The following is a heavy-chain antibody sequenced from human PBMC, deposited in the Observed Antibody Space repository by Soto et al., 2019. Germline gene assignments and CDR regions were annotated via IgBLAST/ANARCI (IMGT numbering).Heavy chain of an antibody. CDR3: AKGRGGSGSLTPRVDF. CDR1: GFTFNNYA. J-gene: IGHJ4*02. Sequence: EVQLLESGGGLVQPGGSLRLSFAASGFTFNNYAMTWVRQAPGKGLEWVQAISGGGDTTSYADSVKGRFTVSRDGSKNTLYLQMSSLRAEDTALYYCAKGRGGSGSLTPRVDFWGQGTLVTVSS. CDR2: ISGGGDTT. D-gene: IGHD3-10*01. V-gene: IGHV3-23*01.